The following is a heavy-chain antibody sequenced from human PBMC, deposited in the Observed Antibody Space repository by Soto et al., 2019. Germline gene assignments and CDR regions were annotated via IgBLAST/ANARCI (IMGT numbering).Heavy chain of an antibody. CDR1: GFSSSDYA. D-gene: IGHD1-26*01. CDR2: ISGSGGNT. V-gene: IGHV3-23*01. Sequence: EVQVLESGGDLVQPGGSLRLSCAASGFSSSDYAMSWVRQAPGKGLECVSGISGSGGNTYYAASVKGRFTISRDNSKNTLYLQMNSLRAEDTAVYYCATYSGSYSGAFDVWGQGTMVTVSS. J-gene: IGHJ3*01. CDR3: ATYSGSYSGAFDV.